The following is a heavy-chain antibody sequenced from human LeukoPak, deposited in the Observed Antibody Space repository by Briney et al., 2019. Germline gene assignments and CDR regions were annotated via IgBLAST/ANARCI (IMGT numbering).Heavy chain of an antibody. V-gene: IGHV4-59*01. D-gene: IGHD1-26*01. J-gene: IGHJ4*02. CDR1: GGSMSRYY. CDR2: IYYTGST. CDR3: ARVGGWEPKLHGVTFDY. Sequence: SETLSLTCTVSGGSMSRYYWSWIRQPPGEALEWIGYIYYTGSTNYNPSLKSRVTMSADTSKNQFPLKLSSVTAADTAVYFCARVGGWEPKLHGVTFDYLGQGTLVTVSS.